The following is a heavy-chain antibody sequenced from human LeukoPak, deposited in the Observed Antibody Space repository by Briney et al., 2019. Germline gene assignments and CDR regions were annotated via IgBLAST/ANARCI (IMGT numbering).Heavy chain of an antibody. CDR2: ISSSSSTM. CDR3: ARGVPVVVSDWYFDL. V-gene: IGHV3-48*04. J-gene: IGHJ2*01. Sequence: PGGSLRLPCAASGFTLSDYNMNWVRQAPGKGLEWVSYISSSSSTMYYANSVKGRFTISRDNAKNSLYLQINSLRAEDTAVYHCARGVPVVVSDWYFDLWGRGTLVTVSS. CDR1: GFTLSDYN. D-gene: IGHD3-22*01.